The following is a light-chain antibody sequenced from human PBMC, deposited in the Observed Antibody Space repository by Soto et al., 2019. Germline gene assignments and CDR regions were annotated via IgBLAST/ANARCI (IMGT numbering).Light chain of an antibody. CDR2: DVS. CDR3: SSYTSSSTYV. V-gene: IGLV2-14*01. Sequence: QSALTQPVSVSGSPGQSITISCTGTSSDVGGYNYVSWYQQHPGKAPKLMIYDVSNRPSGVSNRFSGSKSGNQASLTISGLQAEDEADYYCSSYTSSSTYVFRTGTKGTVL. J-gene: IGLJ1*01. CDR1: SSDVGGYNY.